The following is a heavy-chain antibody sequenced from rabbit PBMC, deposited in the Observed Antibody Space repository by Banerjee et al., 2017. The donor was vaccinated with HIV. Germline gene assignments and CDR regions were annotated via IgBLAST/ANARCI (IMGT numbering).Heavy chain of an antibody. D-gene: IGHD4-2*01. J-gene: IGHJ4*01. V-gene: IGHV1S43*01. CDR3: ARIYSGNAYFNL. CDR2: INTSSGST. Sequence: IACINTSSGSTWYANWVNGRFTISRSTSLKTVDLKMTSLTAADTATYFCARIYSGNAYFNLWGPGTLVTVS.